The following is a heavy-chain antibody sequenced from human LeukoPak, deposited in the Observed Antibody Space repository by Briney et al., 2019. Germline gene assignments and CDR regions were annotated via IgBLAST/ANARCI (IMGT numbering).Heavy chain of an antibody. Sequence: PGGSLRLSCAASGFTFSDYYMTYIRQAPGKGLEWVSYISSSGSTIYYADSVKGRFTISRDNAKNSLYLQMNSLRAEDTAVYYCARDIGRSGQRGTFDIWGQGTMVTVSS. CDR2: ISSSGSTI. V-gene: IGHV3-11*04. CDR1: GFTFSDYY. CDR3: ARDIGRSGQRGTFDI. D-gene: IGHD6-19*01. J-gene: IGHJ3*02.